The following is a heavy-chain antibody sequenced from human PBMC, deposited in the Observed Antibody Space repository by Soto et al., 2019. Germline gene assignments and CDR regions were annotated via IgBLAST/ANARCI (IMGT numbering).Heavy chain of an antibody. CDR1: GYTFTSYA. V-gene: IGHV1-3*01. CDR3: ARWGITMVRGVIGNYGMDV. Sequence: ASVKVSCKDSGYTFTSYAMDLVRQAPGQRLEWMGIINAGDGNTKYAQKFQGRVTMTRDTSTSTVYMELSSLRSEDTAVYYCARWGITMVRGVIGNYGMDVWGQGTTVTVSS. CDR2: INAGDGNT. J-gene: IGHJ6*02. D-gene: IGHD3-10*01.